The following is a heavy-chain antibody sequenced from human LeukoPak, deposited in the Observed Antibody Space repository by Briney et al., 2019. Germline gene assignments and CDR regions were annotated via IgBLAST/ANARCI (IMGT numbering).Heavy chain of an antibody. V-gene: IGHV4-34*01. D-gene: IGHD3-10*01. Sequence: SETLSLTCAVYGGSFSGYYWGWIRQPPGKGLEWIGEINHSGSTNYNPSLKSRVTISVDTSKNQFSLKLSSVTAADTAVYYCARGVKGAYGSGRGYYYYGMDVWGKGTTVTVSS. CDR3: ARGVKGAYGSGRGYYYYGMDV. J-gene: IGHJ6*04. CDR1: GGSFSGYY. CDR2: INHSGST.